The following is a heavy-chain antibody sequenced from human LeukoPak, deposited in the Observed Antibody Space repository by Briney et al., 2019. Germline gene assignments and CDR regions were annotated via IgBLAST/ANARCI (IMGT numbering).Heavy chain of an antibody. V-gene: IGHV3-7*01. CDR1: GFTFSNAW. J-gene: IGHJ4*02. D-gene: IGHD3-3*01. CDR3: ARDRTTIFGVVLDY. CDR2: IKQDGSEK. Sequence: GGSLRLSCAASGFTFSNAWMSWVRQAPGKGLEWVANIKQDGSEKYYVDSVKGRFTISRDNAKKSLYLQINSLRAEDTAVYYCARDRTTIFGVVLDYWGQGTLVTVSS.